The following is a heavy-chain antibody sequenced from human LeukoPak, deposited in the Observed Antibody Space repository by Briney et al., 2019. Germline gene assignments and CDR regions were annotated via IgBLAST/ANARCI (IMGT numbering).Heavy chain of an antibody. Sequence: GRSLRLSCAAHGFTLDDNGMTWVRQPPGKGLEWVANIKQDGSEKYYVDSVKGRFTISRDNAKNSLYLQMNTLRAEDTAVYYCARGSPVDYWGQGPLVTVSS. J-gene: IGHJ4*02. V-gene: IGHV3-7*01. CDR2: IKQDGSEK. CDR3: ARGSPVDY. CDR1: GFTLDDNG.